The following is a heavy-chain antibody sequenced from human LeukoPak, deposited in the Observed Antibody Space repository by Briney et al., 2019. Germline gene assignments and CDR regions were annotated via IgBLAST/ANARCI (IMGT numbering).Heavy chain of an antibody. CDR3: ARAMGSGWYDS. CDR2: INPSGGST. J-gene: IGHJ5*01. Sequence: GASVKVSCKASGYSFTSCYMHWMRQAPGQGLEWLGVINPSGGSTSYAQKFQGRVSMTRDTSTRTVYMEVSSLRSEDTAVYYCARAMGSGWYDSWGQGTLVTVSS. CDR1: GYSFTSCY. V-gene: IGHV1-46*01. D-gene: IGHD6-19*01.